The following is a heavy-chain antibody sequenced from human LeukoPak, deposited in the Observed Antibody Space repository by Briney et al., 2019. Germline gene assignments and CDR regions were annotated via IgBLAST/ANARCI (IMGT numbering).Heavy chain of an antibody. CDR2: IIPIFGTA. Sequence: GASVKVSCKASGGTFSSYAISWVRQAPGQGLEWMGGIIPIFGTANYAQKFQGRVTITADKSTSTAYMELSSLRSEDTAVYYCARLSRIFGVDPSGNWFDPWGQGTLVTVSS. J-gene: IGHJ5*02. CDR3: ARLSRIFGVDPSGNWFDP. V-gene: IGHV1-69*06. CDR1: GGTFSSYA. D-gene: IGHD3-3*02.